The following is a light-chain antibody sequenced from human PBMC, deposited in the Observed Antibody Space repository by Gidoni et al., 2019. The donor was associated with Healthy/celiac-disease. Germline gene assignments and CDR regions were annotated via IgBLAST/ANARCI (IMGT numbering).Light chain of an antibody. V-gene: IGLV1-40*01. CDR3: QSYDSNLSGLWV. CDR2: GNS. J-gene: IGLJ3*02. CDR1: SSNIGAGYD. Sequence: QSVLTQPPSVSGAPGQRVTISCTGSSSNIGAGYDVHWYQQLPGTAPKLLIYGNSNRPSGVPDRFSGSKSGTSASLAITGLQAEDEADYYCQSYDSNLSGLWVFGGGTKLTVL.